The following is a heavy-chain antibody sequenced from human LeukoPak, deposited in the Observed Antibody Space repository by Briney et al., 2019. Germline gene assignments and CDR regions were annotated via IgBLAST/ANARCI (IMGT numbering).Heavy chain of an antibody. J-gene: IGHJ4*02. V-gene: IGHV3-11*04. D-gene: IGHD3-10*01. Sequence: GGSLRLSCDASGFGFSAFYMSWIRQAPGKGLEWISYISGSSNTKHFADSVKGRFTISRDNAKESLYLQMDSLRAEDTAFYYCARGIFYGSGSQSFDYWGQGTLVTVSS. CDR2: ISGSSNTK. CDR3: ARGIFYGSGSQSFDY. CDR1: GFGFSAFY.